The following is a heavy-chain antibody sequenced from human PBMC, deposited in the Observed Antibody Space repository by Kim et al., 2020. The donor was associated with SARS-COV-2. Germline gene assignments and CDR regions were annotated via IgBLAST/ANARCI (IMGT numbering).Heavy chain of an antibody. D-gene: IGHD3-10*01. CDR2: IYSGGST. CDR1: GFTVSSNY. Sequence: LSLTCAASGFTVSSNYMSWVRQAPGKGLEWVSVIYSGGSTYYADSVKGRFTISRDNSKNTLYLQMNSLRAEDTAVYYCARGRARGVHSLLEAWWWFDPWGQGTLVTVSS. V-gene: IGHV3-53*01. J-gene: IGHJ5*02. CDR3: ARGRARGVHSLLEAWWWFDP.